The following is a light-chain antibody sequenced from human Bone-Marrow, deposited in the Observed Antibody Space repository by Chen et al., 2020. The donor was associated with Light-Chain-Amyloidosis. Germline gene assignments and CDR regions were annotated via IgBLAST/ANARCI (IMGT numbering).Light chain of an antibody. CDR2: RDT. V-gene: IGLV3-25*03. CDR1: DLPTKY. CDR3: QSADSSGTDEVI. J-gene: IGLJ2*01. Sequence: SYELTQPPSVSVSPGQTARITCSGDDLPTKYAYWYQQKPGQAPVLGIHRDTERPSGISERFSGSSSATTVTLTISGVQAEDEADYHWQSADSSGTDEVICGGGTKLTVL.